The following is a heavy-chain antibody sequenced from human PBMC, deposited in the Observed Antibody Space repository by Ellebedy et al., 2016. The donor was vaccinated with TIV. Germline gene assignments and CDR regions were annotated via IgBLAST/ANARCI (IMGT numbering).Heavy chain of an antibody. J-gene: IGHJ4*02. V-gene: IGHV3-53*01. CDR1: GFTVSSNY. CDR2: IYSSGGT. CDR3: ARGWTVTTQFNY. D-gene: IGHD4-17*01. Sequence: GESLKISCAASGFTVSSNYMSWVRQAPGRGLEWVSTIYSSGGTYYAGSVKGRFTISRDNSKNTLYLQMNSLRAEDTAVYYCARGWTVTTQFNYWGQGTLVTVSS.